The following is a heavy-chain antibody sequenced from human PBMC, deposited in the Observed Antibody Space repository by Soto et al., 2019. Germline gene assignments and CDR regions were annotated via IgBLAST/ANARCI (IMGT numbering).Heavy chain of an antibody. V-gene: IGHV4-59*01. J-gene: IGHJ6*02. CDR1: GGSISSYY. Sequence: QLQLQESGPGLVKPSETLSLTCTVSGGSISSYYWSWIRQSPGKGLEWIGYVYYSGSTNFNPSLKSRVTISMDTSKSQFSLNLSSVTAADTAIYYCAKVSSGYYSAMDVWGQGTTVTVSS. CDR2: VYYSGST. CDR3: AKVSSGYYSAMDV.